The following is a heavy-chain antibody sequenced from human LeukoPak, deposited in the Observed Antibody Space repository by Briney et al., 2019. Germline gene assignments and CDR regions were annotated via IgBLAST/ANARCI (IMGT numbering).Heavy chain of an antibody. V-gene: IGHV3-23*01. Sequence: GGSLRLSCAASGFTLSSYAMSWVRQAPGKGLEWVSAISGSGGSTYYADSVKGRFTISRDNSKNTLYLQRNSLRAEDTGVYYCGRRPVLLQAFDIWGQGTMVTVSS. CDR3: GRRPVLLQAFDI. CDR1: GFTLSSYA. D-gene: IGHD2/OR15-2a*01. J-gene: IGHJ3*02. CDR2: ISGSGGST.